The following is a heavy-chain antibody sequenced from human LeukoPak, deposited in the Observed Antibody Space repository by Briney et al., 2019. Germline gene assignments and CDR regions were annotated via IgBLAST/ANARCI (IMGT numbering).Heavy chain of an antibody. V-gene: IGHV1-8*01. D-gene: IGHD2-15*01. CDR2: MNPNSGNT. CDR3: ARGSIRTVVTP. Sequence: ASVKVSCKASGYTFTSYDINWVRQATGQGLEWMGWMNPNSGNTGYAQKFQGRVTMTRDTSITTAYMELSSLRSEDTAVYYCARGSIRTVVTPWGRGTLVTVSS. CDR1: GYTFTSYD. J-gene: IGHJ5*02.